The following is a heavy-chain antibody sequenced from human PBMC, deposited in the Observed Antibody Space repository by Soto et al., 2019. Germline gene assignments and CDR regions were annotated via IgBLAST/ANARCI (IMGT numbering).Heavy chain of an antibody. CDR1: GGSISSGGYY. V-gene: IGHV4-31*03. Sequence: PSETLSLTCTVSGGSISSGGYYWSWIRQHPGKGLEWIGYIYYSGSTYYNPSLKSRVTISIDTSKNQFSLKLISVTAADTAVYFCARGRYCSGWYGWFDPWGQGTLVTVSS. D-gene: IGHD6-19*01. CDR3: ARGRYCSGWYGWFDP. CDR2: IYYSGST. J-gene: IGHJ5*02.